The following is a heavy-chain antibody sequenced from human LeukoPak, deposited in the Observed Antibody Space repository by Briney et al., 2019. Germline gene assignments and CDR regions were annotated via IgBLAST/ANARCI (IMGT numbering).Heavy chain of an antibody. D-gene: IGHD6-6*01. CDR2: IYNSGST. J-gene: IGHJ4*02. Sequence: PSETLSLTCTVSGGSINSYYWSWIRQPPGKGLEWIGYIYNSGSTNYNPSLKSRVTISVDTSKSHFSLKLSSVTAADTAVYYCARGRRMAAPYFDYWGQGTLITVSS. CDR1: GGSINSYY. CDR3: ARGRRMAAPYFDY. V-gene: IGHV4-59*01.